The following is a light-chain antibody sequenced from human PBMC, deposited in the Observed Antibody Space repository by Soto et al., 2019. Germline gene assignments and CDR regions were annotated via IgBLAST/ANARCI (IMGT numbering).Light chain of an antibody. J-gene: IGKJ2*01. CDR3: QQYDTPPYT. CDR1: QDISNY. CDR2: DAS. Sequence: DIQMTQSPSSLSASVGDRVTITCQASQDISNYLNWYQQKPGKAPKLLIYDASNLETGVPSRFSGSGSGTDVTFTISSLQPEDIATYYCQQYDTPPYTFGQGTQLEIK. V-gene: IGKV1-33*01.